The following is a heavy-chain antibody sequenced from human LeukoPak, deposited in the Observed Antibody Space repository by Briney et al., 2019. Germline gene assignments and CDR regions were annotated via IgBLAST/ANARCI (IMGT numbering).Heavy chain of an antibody. CDR1: GGSISSSNW. J-gene: IGHJ6*03. Sequence: SGTLSLTCAVSGGSISSSNWWSWVRQPPGKGLEWIGEIYHSGSTNYNPSLKSRVTISVDTSKNQFSLKLSSVTAADTAAYYCARGRQYYDFWSGYYKGYYMDVWGKGTTVTVSS. D-gene: IGHD3-3*01. V-gene: IGHV4-4*02. CDR3: ARGRQYYDFWSGYYKGYYMDV. CDR2: IYHSGST.